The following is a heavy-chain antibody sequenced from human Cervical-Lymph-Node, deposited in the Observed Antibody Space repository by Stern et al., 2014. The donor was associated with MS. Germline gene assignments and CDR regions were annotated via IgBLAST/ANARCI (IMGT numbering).Heavy chain of an antibody. V-gene: IGHV1-69*01. D-gene: IGHD6-13*01. CDR3: ARDQGGIADS. J-gene: IGHJ4*02. CDR1: GGSFSMDS. Sequence: VQLVESGAEVKKPGSSVKVSCKASGGSFSMDSISWVRQAPGPGLEWMGGLTPMFGTSNYAQKFQGRVTTTADVSTSTAYMELTSLRSEDTAVYFCARDQGGIADSWGQGTLVIVSS. CDR2: LTPMFGTS.